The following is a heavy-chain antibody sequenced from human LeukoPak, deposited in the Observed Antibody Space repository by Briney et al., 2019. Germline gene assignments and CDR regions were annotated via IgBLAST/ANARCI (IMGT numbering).Heavy chain of an antibody. CDR3: ARDMGASSSGSLDP. CDR1: GFTFSSYG. J-gene: IGHJ5*02. CDR2: IWYYGSNK. V-gene: IGHV3-33*01. Sequence: GGSLRLSCAASGFTFSSYGMHWVRQAPGKGLEWVAVIWYYGSNKYYADSVKGRFTISRDNSKNTLYLQMNSLRAEDTAVYYCARDMGASSSGSLDPWGQGTLVTVSS. D-gene: IGHD6-19*01.